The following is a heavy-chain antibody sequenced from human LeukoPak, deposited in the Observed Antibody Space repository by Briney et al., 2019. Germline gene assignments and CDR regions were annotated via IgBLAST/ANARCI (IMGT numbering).Heavy chain of an antibody. Sequence: GSLRLSCAASGFIFNIYEMNWVRQAPGKGLAWVSYISSSGSTIYYADSVKGRFTISRDNAKNSLYLQMNSLRTEDTAVYYCARGAAGRQIAAAGYWGQGTLVTVSS. CDR3: ARGAAGRQIAAAGY. CDR2: ISSSGSTI. V-gene: IGHV3-48*03. D-gene: IGHD6-13*01. J-gene: IGHJ4*02. CDR1: GFIFNIYE.